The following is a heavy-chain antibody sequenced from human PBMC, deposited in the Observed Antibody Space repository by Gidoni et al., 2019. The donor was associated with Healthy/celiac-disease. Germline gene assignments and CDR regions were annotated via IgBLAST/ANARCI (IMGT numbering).Heavy chain of an antibody. CDR1: GGSISRGGYY. D-gene: IGHD3-16*02. V-gene: IGHV4-31*03. CDR2: IYYSGST. CDR3: ARENRLGELSSTIDY. Sequence: QVQLQESGPGLVKPSQTLSLTCTFSGGSISRGGYYWSWIRQHPGKGRLEWIGYIYYSGSTYYNPSLKSRVTISVDTSKNQFSLKLSSVTAADTAVYYCARENRLGELSSTIDYWGQGTLVTVSS. J-gene: IGHJ4*02.